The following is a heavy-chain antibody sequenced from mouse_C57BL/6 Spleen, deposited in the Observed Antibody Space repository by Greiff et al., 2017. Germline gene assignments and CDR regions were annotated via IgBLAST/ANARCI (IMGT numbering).Heavy chain of an antibody. Sequence: QVQLQQSGAELVRPGTSVKVSCKASGYAFTNYLIEWVKQRPGQGLEWIGVINPGSGGTNYNEKFKGKETLTADKSSSTAYMQLSSLTSEDSAVYFCARYYGSSYGFAYWGQGTLVTVSA. J-gene: IGHJ3*01. CDR2: INPGSGGT. CDR1: GYAFTNYL. D-gene: IGHD1-1*01. V-gene: IGHV1-54*01. CDR3: ARYYGSSYGFAY.